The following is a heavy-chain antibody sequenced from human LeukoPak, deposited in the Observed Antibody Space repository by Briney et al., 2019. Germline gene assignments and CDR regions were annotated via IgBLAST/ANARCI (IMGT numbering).Heavy chain of an antibody. CDR1: GFTFGTYW. Sequence: GGSLRLSCAASGFTFGTYWMYWVRQTPGKGLVWVAHVNTDGSGTTYADSVKGRFTISRDNAKNTLYLQMNSLRDEDTAVYFCARGLAVVPAGVPDYWGQGTLVTVSS. D-gene: IGHD2-2*01. V-gene: IGHV3-74*01. CDR2: VNTDGSGT. J-gene: IGHJ4*02. CDR3: ARGLAVVPAGVPDY.